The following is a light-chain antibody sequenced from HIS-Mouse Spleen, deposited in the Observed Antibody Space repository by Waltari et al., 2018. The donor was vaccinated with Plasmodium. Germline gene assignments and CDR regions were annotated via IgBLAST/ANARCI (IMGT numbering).Light chain of an antibody. CDR1: ALPKKY. Sequence: SYELTQPPSVSVSPGQTARITCSGDALPKKYAYWYQQKSGQAPVLVIYEDSKRPSGIPERLSGSRSVTMATLTISGAQVEDEADYYCYSTDSSGNHRVFGGGTKLTVL. CDR2: EDS. V-gene: IGLV3-10*01. CDR3: YSTDSSGNHRV. J-gene: IGLJ3*02.